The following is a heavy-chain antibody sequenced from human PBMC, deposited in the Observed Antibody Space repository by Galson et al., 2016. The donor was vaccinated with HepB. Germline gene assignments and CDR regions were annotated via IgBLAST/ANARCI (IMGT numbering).Heavy chain of an antibody. V-gene: IGHV1-18*01. J-gene: IGHJ4*02. CDR3: ARGHTPTSTYSYGDDSLDF. CDR1: GYRFRNYG. CDR2: INSYNGNR. Sequence: SVKVSCKASGYRFRNYGMTWVRQAPGQGLEWLRWINSYNGNRNYAQSLQGRISMTVDTSTNTAYMELSSLTSDDTAVYYCARGHTPTSTYSYGDDSLDFWGQGTLVTVSP. D-gene: IGHD5-18*01.